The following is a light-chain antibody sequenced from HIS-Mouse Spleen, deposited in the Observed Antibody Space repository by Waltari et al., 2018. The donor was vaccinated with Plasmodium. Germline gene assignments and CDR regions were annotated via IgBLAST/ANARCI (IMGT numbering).Light chain of an antibody. CDR2: EDS. V-gene: IGLV3-10*01. J-gene: IGLJ3*02. Sequence: SYELTQPPSVSVSPGQTARITCSGDALPNKYAYWYHQKSGQAPVLVIYEDSKRPSGIPERFSGASSGTMSTLTIRGAQVEDEADYDCYSTDSSGNHRVFGGGTKLTVL. CDR3: YSTDSSGNHRV. CDR1: ALPNKY.